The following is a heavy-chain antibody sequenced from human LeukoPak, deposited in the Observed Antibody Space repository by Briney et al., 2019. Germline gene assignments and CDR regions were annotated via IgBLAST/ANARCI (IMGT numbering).Heavy chain of an antibody. J-gene: IGHJ3*02. CDR3: AVDIVVVVAATAFDI. Sequence: ASVKVSCKASGYTFTSYDINWVRQATGQGLEWLGWMNPNSGNTGYEQKFQGRVTITADKSTSTAYMELSSLRSEDTAVYYCAVDIVVVVAATAFDIWGQGTMVTVSS. CDR2: MNPNSGNT. V-gene: IGHV1-8*01. D-gene: IGHD2-15*01. CDR1: GYTFTSYD.